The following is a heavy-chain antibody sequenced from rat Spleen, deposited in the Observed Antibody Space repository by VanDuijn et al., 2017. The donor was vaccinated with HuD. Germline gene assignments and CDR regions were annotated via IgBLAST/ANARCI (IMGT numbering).Heavy chain of an antibody. CDR2: ISYDGSST. CDR3: ARQNWPYYFDY. Sequence: EVQLVETGGGLVQPGRSLKLSCVASGFTFNRYWMYWVRQAPTKGLEWVATISYDGSSTYYRDSVKGRFTISRDNAKSTPYLKMDSLRSEDTATYYCARQNWPYYFDYWGQGVMVTVSS. CDR1: GFTFNRYW. V-gene: IGHV5-29*01. J-gene: IGHJ2*01. D-gene: IGHD5-1*01.